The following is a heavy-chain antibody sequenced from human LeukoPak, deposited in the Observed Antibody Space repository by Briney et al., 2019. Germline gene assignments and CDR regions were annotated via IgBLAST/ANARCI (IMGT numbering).Heavy chain of an antibody. V-gene: IGHV1-2*02. CDR1: GYTFSGYY. J-gene: IGHJ4*02. CDR2: INPNCGGT. D-gene: IGHD3-9*01. CDR3: VREKGYYDILTGYYGEWDY. Sequence: ASVKVSCKASGYTFSGYYIHWVRQAPGQGLEWMGWINPNCGGTNFAQKFQGRVTMTRDTSISTAYMELSRLTSDDTAVYYCVREKGYYDILTGYYGEWDYWGQGTLVTAFS.